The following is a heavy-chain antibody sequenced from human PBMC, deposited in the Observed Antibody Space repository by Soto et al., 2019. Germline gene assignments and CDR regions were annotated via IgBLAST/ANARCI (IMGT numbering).Heavy chain of an antibody. D-gene: IGHD3-10*01. J-gene: IGHJ4*02. CDR3: ARARDVFGEVRPLDF. CDR2: IWSDGSND. Sequence: QVQLVESGGRVVQSGGSLRLSCAASGFTFSAHGFHWVRQAPGKGLEWLALIWSDGSNDYVADSVKGRFSISRDNSDNTLSMQMHSLRAEDTAVYFCARARDVFGEVRPLDFWGQGTLVIVSS. V-gene: IGHV3-33*01. CDR1: GFTFSAHG.